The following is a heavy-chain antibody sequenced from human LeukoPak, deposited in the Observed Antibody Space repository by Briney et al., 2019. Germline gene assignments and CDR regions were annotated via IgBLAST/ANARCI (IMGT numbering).Heavy chain of an antibody. D-gene: IGHD3-10*01. Sequence: PSETLSLTCTVSGGSISSGSYYWSWIRQPAGKGLEWIGRIYTSGSTNYNPSLKSRVTISVDTSKNQFSLKLSSVTAADTAVYYCARDTSYGSGNGFDYWGQGTLVTVSS. V-gene: IGHV4-61*02. CDR2: IYTSGST. CDR1: GGSISSGSYY. CDR3: ARDTSYGSGNGFDY. J-gene: IGHJ4*02.